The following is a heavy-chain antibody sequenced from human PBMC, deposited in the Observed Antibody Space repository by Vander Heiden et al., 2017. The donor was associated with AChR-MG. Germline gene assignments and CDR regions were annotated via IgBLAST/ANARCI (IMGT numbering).Heavy chain of an antibody. CDR3: ARDRLTATTSFDY. CDR1: GFAFSRFA. J-gene: IGHJ4*02. D-gene: IGHD4-17*01. V-gene: IGHV3-30-3*01. CDR2: ISDDGSSK. Sequence: QVQLVESGGGVVPPGTSLRLACITSGFAFSRFAVHWVRQAPGKGLEWVAVISDDGSSKYYADSVKGRCTISRDNSKKAVDLQMNSLRAEDSAVYYCARDRLTATTSFDYWGQGTLVTVSS.